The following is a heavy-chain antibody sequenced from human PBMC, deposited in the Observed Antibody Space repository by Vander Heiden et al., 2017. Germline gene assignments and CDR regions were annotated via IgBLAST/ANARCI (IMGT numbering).Heavy chain of an antibody. CDR1: GFTFSSYS. V-gene: IGHV3-21*01. D-gene: IGHD5-18*01. J-gene: IGHJ6*02. CDR2: ISSSSSCI. CDR3: ARDRRSLAGDTAMVHYYYYGMDV. Sequence: AASGFTFSSYSMNWVRQAPGKGLEWVSSISSSSSCIYDADSVKGRFTISRDNAKNSLYLQMNSLRAEDTAVYYCARDRRSLAGDTAMVHYYYYGMDVWGQGTTVTVSS.